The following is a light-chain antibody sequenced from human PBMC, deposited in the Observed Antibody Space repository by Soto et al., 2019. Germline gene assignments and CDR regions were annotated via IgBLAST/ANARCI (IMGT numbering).Light chain of an antibody. CDR1: QSGSSSY. V-gene: IGKV3-20*01. CDR3: QQYGSSRWT. CDR2: GAS. Sequence: ENVVTHAPGTPFFFSGERATISCRARQSGSSSYLAWYQQKPGQAPRLLIYGASSRATGIPDRFSGSGSGTDFTLTISRLEPEDFAVYYCQQYGSSRWTFGQGTKVDIK. J-gene: IGKJ1*01.